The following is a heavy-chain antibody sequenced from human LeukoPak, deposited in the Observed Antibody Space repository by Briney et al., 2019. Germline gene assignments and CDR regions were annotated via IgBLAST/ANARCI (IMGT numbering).Heavy chain of an antibody. CDR2: IPYDGSNK. J-gene: IGHJ4*02. D-gene: IGHD2-2*01. CDR3: AKDLITDIVVVPAASDY. CDR1: GFAFSRHG. V-gene: IGHV3-30*02. Sequence: GGSLRLSCAASGFAFSRHGIHWVRQAPGKGLEWVAFIPYDGSNKFYTDSVKGRFTISRDNSKNTLYLQMNSLRAEDTAVYYCAKDLITDIVVVPAASDYWGQGTLVTVSS.